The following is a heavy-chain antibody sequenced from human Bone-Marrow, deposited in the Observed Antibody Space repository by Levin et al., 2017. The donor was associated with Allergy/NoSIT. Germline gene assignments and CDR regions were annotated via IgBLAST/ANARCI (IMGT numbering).Heavy chain of an antibody. D-gene: IGHD3-16*01. CDR3: AKVGGAGHFDY. CDR1: GGSISSFY. CDR2: IYYSGTT. J-gene: IGHJ4*02. V-gene: IGHV4-59*01. Sequence: SETLSLTCTVSGGSISSFYWSWIRQPPGKGLEWIGYIYYSGTTNYNPSLKSRVTFSVDTSKNQFSLKLTSVTAADTAVYSCAKVGGAGHFDYWGQGTLVTVSS.